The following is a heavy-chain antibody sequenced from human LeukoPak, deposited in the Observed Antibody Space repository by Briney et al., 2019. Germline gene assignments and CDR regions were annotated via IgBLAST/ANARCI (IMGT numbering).Heavy chain of an antibody. D-gene: IGHD3-10*01. CDR3: ASLGDDFDY. J-gene: IGHJ4*02. V-gene: IGHV3-21*01. Sequence: SLKGRFTISRDNAKKSLYLQMNSLRAEDTAVYYCASLGDDFDYWGQGTLVTVSS.